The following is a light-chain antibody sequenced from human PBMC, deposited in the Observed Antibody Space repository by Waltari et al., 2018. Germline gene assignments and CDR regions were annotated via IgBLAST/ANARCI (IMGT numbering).Light chain of an antibody. V-gene: IGKV1-33*01. CDR2: DTS. Sequence: DIQMTQSPSSLSASVGETVTITRLPSQDINKYINWYQQTPGQAPKLQSYDTSDYEVGVPSRISGSGFGTDFTLTIRGPQLEDIATYYCQQHDGVRSFGGGTKVEL. CDR1: QDINKY. J-gene: IGKJ4*01. CDR3: QQHDGVRS.